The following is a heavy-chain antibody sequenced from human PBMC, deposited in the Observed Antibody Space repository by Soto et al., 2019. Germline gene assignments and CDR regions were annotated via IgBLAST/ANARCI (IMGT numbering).Heavy chain of an antibody. J-gene: IGHJ3*02. Sequence: SLSCASSISTCNIYTRYLVRQARQEGVQWVESMSRSSSYKYYADSVKSRFTISRVNTNTSPYMQKNSLRAEDTAVYYVARVDYWDSSGSRNVAFDIWGQGTMVTVSS. CDR1: ISTCNIYT. CDR3: ARVDYWDSSGSRNVAFDI. D-gene: IGHD3-22*01. V-gene: IGHV3-21*01. CDR2: MSRSSSYK.